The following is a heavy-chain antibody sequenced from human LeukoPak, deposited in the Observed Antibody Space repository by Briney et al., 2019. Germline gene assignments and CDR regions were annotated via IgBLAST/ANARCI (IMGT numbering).Heavy chain of an antibody. J-gene: IGHJ6*03. CDR1: GFTFSSYS. CDR3: ARHGWVNRSGYYRDYYYYMDV. CDR2: ISSSSSYI. D-gene: IGHD3-3*01. V-gene: IGHV3-21*04. Sequence: GGSLRLSCAASGFTFSSYSMNWVRQAPGKGLEWVSSISSSSSYIYYADSVRGRFTISRDNAKNSLYLQMNSLRAEDTALYYCARHGWVNRSGYYRDYYYYMDVWGKGTTVTVSS.